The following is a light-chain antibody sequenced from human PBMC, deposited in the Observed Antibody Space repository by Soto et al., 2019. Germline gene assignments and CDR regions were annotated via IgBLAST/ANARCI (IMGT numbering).Light chain of an antibody. CDR1: SSDVGGYNY. CDR3: SSYAGSNSVV. J-gene: IGLJ2*01. CDR2: EVS. Sequence: QSARTQPPSASGSPGQSVTISCTGTSSDVGGYNYVSWYQQHPGKAPKLIIYEVSKRPSGVPDRFSGSKSGNTASLTVSGLQAEDEADYYCSSYAGSNSVVFGGGTKLTVL. V-gene: IGLV2-8*01.